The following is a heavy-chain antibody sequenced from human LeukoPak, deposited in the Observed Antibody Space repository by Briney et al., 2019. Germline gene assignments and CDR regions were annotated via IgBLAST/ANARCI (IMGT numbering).Heavy chain of an antibody. CDR2: IYYSGST. D-gene: IGHD4-23*01. CDR3: ARYYGGNSWPYYYYMDV. J-gene: IGHJ6*03. CDR1: GGSISSSSYY. Sequence: PSETLSLTCTVSGGSISSSSYYWGWIRQPPGKGLEWIGSIYYSGSTYYIPSLKSRVTISVDTSKNQFSLKLSSVTAADTAVYYCARYYGGNSWPYYYYMDVWGKGTTVTVSS. V-gene: IGHV4-39*01.